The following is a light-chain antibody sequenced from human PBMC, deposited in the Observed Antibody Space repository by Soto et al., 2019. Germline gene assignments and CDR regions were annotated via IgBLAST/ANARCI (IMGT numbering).Light chain of an antibody. CDR3: QQYYSTPQT. J-gene: IGKJ1*01. CDR1: QSVLYSSNNKNN. V-gene: IGKV4-1*01. Sequence: DIVMTQSPDSLAVSLGARATINCKSSQSVLYSSNNKNNLAWYQQKPGQPPKLLIYWASTRESGVPDRFSGSGSGTDFTLTISSLQAEDVAVYYCQQYYSTPQTFGQGTKVEIK. CDR2: WAS.